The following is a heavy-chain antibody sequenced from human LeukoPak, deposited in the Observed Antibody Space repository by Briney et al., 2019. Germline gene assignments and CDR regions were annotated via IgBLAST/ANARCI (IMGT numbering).Heavy chain of an antibody. D-gene: IGHD6-6*01. Sequence: PSETLSLTCTVSGGSISSYYWSWIRQPPGKGLEWIGYIYYSGSTNYNPSLKSRVTISVDTSKNQFSLKLSSVTAADTAVYYCAGHVGYSSSSYIDAFDIWGQGTMVTVSS. CDR2: IYYSGST. V-gene: IGHV4-59*08. CDR1: GGSISSYY. J-gene: IGHJ3*02. CDR3: AGHVGYSSSSYIDAFDI.